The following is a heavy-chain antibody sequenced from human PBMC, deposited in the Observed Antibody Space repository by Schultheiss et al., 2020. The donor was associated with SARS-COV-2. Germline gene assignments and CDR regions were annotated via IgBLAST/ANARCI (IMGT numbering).Heavy chain of an antibody. V-gene: IGHV3-33*08. D-gene: IGHD5-24*01. CDR3: ARGAVEMATTDGWYFDL. CDR2: IWYDGSNK. CDR1: EFTFSRCA. Sequence: GGSLRLSCAASEFTFSRCAMSRVRQAPGKGLEWVAVIWYDGSNKYYADSVKGRFTISRDNSKNTLYLQMNSLRAEDTAVYYCARGAVEMATTDGWYFDLWGRGTLVTVSS. J-gene: IGHJ2*01.